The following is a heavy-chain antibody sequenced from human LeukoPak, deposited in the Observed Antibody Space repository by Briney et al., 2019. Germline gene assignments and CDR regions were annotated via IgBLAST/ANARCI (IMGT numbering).Heavy chain of an antibody. CDR2: IYHSGST. V-gene: IGHV4-4*02. D-gene: IGHD6-19*01. Sequence: SGTLSLTCAVSGGSISSSNWWSWVRQPPGKGLEWIGEIYHSGSTNYNPSLMSRVTISVDKSKNQFSLKLSSVTAADTAVYYCARTSAEWLFDYWGQGTLVTVSS. CDR3: ARTSAEWLFDY. CDR1: GGSISSSNW. J-gene: IGHJ4*02.